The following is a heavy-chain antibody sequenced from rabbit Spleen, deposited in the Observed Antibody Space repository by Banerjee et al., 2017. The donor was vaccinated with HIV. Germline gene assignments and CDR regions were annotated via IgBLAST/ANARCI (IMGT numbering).Heavy chain of an antibody. Sequence: EESGGDLVKPEGSLTLTCTASGFSFSSSYWICWVRQAPGKGLEWIACIYTGSSGATYYASWAKGRFAISKTSSTTVTLQMTSLTAADTATYFCARDLVAVIGWNFSLWGPGTLVTVS. CDR1: GFSFSSSYW. CDR2: IYTGSSGAT. J-gene: IGHJ4*01. V-gene: IGHV1S45*01. CDR3: ARDLVAVIGWNFSL. D-gene: IGHD1-1*01.